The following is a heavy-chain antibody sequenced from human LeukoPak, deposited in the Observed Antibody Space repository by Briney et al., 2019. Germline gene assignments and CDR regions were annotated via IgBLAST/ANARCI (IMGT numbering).Heavy chain of an antibody. J-gene: IGHJ4*02. CDR1: VYTFTSYG. V-gene: IGHV1-18*01. CDR3: ARVVVVAATQDY. D-gene: IGHD2-15*01. Sequence: ASVKVSCKASVYTFTSYGISWVRQSPGQRLEWMGWFSAYNCNTNYAQKPQSRVTMTTDTSTSTASMELRSLRSDDTAVYYCARVVVVAATQDYWGQGNLVTVSS. CDR2: FSAYNCNT.